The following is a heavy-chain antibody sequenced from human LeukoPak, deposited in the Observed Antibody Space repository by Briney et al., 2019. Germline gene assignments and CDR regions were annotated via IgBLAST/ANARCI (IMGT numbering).Heavy chain of an antibody. CDR1: GYTCTVCY. D-gene: IGHD4-17*01. J-gene: IGHJ4*02. Sequence: ASVKLSFKSSGYTCTVCYLYWVRQGPRQGLEWMGWINPKRGGNNYAQKFQERVTLTRDTSISTAYTEVSRLSSRDTAVYYCARNTPTVTTYLVWGQATMVTVSS. V-gene: IGHV1-2*02. CDR2: INPKRGGN. CDR3: ARNTPTVTTYLV.